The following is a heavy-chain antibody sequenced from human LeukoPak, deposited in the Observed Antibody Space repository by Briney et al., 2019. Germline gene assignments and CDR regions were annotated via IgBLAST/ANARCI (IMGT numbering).Heavy chain of an antibody. CDR3: AARVGYSGFDPFGC. Sequence: SVKVSCKASGFTFTRSAVQWVRQARGQRLEWIGWIVVGGGGTNYAQKFQERVTITRDMSTNTAYMELNSLRSEDTAVYYCAARVGYSGFDPFGCWGQGTLVTVSS. CDR2: IVVGGGGT. D-gene: IGHD5-12*01. J-gene: IGHJ4*02. CDR1: GFTFTRSA. V-gene: IGHV1-58*01.